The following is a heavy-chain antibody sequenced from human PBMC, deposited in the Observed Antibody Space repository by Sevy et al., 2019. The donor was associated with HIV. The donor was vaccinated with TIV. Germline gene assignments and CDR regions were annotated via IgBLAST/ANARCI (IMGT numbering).Heavy chain of an antibody. CDR1: GFTFSSYA. D-gene: IGHD3-22*01. CDR2: ISGSGGST. V-gene: IGHV3-23*01. Sequence: GGSLRLSCAASGFTFSSYAMRWVRQAPGKGLEWVSAISGSGGSTYYADSVKGRFTISRDNSKNTLYLQMNSLRAEDTAVYYCAKDARYYDSSGYYSDAFDIWGQGTMVTVSS. J-gene: IGHJ3*02. CDR3: AKDARYYDSSGYYSDAFDI.